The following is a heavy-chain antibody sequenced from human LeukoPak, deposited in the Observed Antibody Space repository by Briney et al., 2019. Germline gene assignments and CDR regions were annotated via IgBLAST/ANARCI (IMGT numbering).Heavy chain of an antibody. J-gene: IGHJ6*04. CDR3: AKDYHGYSYGYGYYYYGMDV. Sequence: GGSLRLSCAASGFNFSTYGMHWVRQAPGKGLEWVAVISYDGSNKYYADSVKGRFTISRDNSKNTLYLQINSLRAEDTAVYSCAKDYHGYSYGYGYYYYGMDVWGKGTTVTVSS. D-gene: IGHD5-18*01. CDR2: ISYDGSNK. CDR1: GFNFSTYG. V-gene: IGHV3-30*18.